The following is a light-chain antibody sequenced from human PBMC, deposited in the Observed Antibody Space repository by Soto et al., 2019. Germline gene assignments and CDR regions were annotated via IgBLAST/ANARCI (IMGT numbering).Light chain of an antibody. Sequence: EIVMTQSPATLSVSPGERATLSCRASQSVSSNLAWYQQKPGQAPRLLIYGASTRATGIPARFSGSGSGTEFTLTISGLQPDDFATYYCQQYKAYPYTFAQGTKVDIK. CDR3: QQYKAYPYT. V-gene: IGKV3-15*01. CDR2: GAS. CDR1: QSVSSN. J-gene: IGKJ2*01.